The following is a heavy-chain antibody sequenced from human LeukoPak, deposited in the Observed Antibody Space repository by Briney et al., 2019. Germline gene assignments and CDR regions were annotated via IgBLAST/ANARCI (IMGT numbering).Heavy chain of an antibody. CDR1: GYTFSGYY. D-gene: IGHD5-24*01. Sequence: ASVKVSCKASGYTFSGYYVHWVRQAPGQGLEWMGWINPNSGGTNYAQKFQGRVTMTRDTSISTAYMELSRLRSDDTAVYYCAKVGQLRNSYYNRDVGGKGTTVTIS. CDR2: INPNSGGT. V-gene: IGHV1-2*02. CDR3: AKVGQLRNSYYNRDV. J-gene: IGHJ6*03.